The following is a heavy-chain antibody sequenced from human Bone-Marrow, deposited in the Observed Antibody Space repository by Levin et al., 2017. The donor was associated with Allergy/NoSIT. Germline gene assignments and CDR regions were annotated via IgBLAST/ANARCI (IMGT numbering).Heavy chain of an antibody. CDR3: AKAGNNWDRIWFDP. D-gene: IGHD1-1*01. CDR2: VYFTGST. J-gene: IGHJ5*02. Sequence: SETLSLTCTVSGGSISNYYWSWIRQSPKKGLEYIGYVYFTGSTNYNPSLKSRVIISLDRSKNQFSLKLSSVTAADTAIYYCAKAGNNWDRIWFDPWGQGILVTVSS. CDR1: GGSISNYY. V-gene: IGHV4-59*01.